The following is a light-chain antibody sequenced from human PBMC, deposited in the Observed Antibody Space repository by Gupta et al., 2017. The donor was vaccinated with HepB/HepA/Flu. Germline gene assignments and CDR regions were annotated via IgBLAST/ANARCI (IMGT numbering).Light chain of an antibody. V-gene: IGLV2-14*03. CDR2: DVS. CDR3: SSYTSSSTLVV. CDR1: SSDVGGYNY. J-gene: IGLJ2*01. Sequence: QAALTQPASVPGSPGPSITISCTGTSSDVGGYNYVYWYQQHPGKAPKLMIYDVSNRPSGVSNRFSGSKSGNTASLTISGLQAEDEADYYCSSYTSSSTLVVFGGGTKLTVL.